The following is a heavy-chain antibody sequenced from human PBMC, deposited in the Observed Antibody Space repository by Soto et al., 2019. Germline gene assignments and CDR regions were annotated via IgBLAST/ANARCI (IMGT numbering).Heavy chain of an antibody. V-gene: IGHV4-61*01. J-gene: IGHJ6*02. D-gene: IGHD4-17*01. CDR1: GGSVSSGSYY. CDR3: ARGNYGDTGYYYYYYYGMDV. Sequence: SETLSFTCTVSGGSVSSGSYYWSWIRQPPGKGLERIGYIYYSGSTNYNPPLKSRVTISVDTSKNQFSLKLSSVTAADTAVYYCARGNYGDTGYYYYYYYGMDVWGQGTTVTVSS. CDR2: IYYSGST.